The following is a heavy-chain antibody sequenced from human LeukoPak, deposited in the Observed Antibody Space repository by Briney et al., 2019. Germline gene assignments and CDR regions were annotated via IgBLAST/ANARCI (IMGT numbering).Heavy chain of an antibody. CDR1: GYTFTGYY. Sequence: EASVKVSCKASGYTFTGYYMHWVRQAPGQGLEWMGWINPDNGGTTYAQKFQGRVTMTRDTSISTAYMELGRLTSDDTAMYFCLRDLTYGGISSPDCWGQGSLVIVSS. D-gene: IGHD4/OR15-4a*01. CDR3: LRDLTYGGISSPDC. V-gene: IGHV1-2*02. CDR2: INPDNGGT. J-gene: IGHJ4*02.